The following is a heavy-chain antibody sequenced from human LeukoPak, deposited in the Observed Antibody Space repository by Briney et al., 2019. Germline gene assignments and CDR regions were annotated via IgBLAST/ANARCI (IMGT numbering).Heavy chain of an antibody. V-gene: IGHV3-21*01. CDR1: GFTFRSYS. Sequence: GGSLRLSCAASGFTFRSYSMNWVRQAPGKGLEWVSSISSSSSYIYYADSVKGRFTISRDNAKNSLYLQMNSLRAEDTAVYYCARQSHDYYDYWGQGTLVTVSS. CDR3: ARQSHDYYDY. J-gene: IGHJ4*02. CDR2: ISSSSSYI.